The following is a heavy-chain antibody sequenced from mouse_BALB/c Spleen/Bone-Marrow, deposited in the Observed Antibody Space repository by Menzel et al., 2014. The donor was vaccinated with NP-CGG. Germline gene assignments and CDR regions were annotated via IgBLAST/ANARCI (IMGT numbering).Heavy chain of an antibody. CDR1: GFTFSSFG. V-gene: IGHV5-17*02. D-gene: IGHD2-1*01. CDR3: ARGGNYAWFAY. J-gene: IGHJ3*01. CDR2: ISSGSSTI. Sequence: DVKLVESGGGLVQPGGSRKLSCAASGFTFSSFGMHWVRQAPEKGLEWVAYISSGSSTIYYADTVKGRFTISRDNPKNTLFLQMTSRRSEDTAMYYCARGGNYAWFAYWGQGTLVTVSA.